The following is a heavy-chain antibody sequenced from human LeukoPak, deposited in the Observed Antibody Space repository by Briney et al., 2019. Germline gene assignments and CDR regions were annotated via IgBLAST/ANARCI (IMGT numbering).Heavy chain of an antibody. Sequence: GASVKVSCKASGGTFSSYAISWVRQAPGQGLEWMGGTIPIFGTANYAQKFQGRVTMTRDMSTSTVYMELSSLRSEDTAVYYCARDRSSGWYVGSDAFDIWGQGTMVTVPS. J-gene: IGHJ3*02. CDR2: TIPIFGTA. V-gene: IGHV1-69*05. CDR1: GGTFSSYA. D-gene: IGHD6-19*01. CDR3: ARDRSSGWYVGSDAFDI.